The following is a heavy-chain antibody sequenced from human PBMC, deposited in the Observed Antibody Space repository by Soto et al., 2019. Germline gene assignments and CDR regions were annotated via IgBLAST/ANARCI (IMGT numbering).Heavy chain of an antibody. D-gene: IGHD6-13*01. CDR1: GYSFTSYW. CDR3: ARLRPAAAGRTYYYYYGMDV. V-gene: IGHV5-10-1*01. J-gene: IGHJ6*02. Sequence: PGESLKISCKGSGYSFTSYWISWVRQMPGKGLEWMGRIDPSDSYTNYSPSFQGHVTISADKSISTAYLQWSSLKASDTAMYYCARLRPAAAGRTYYYYYGMDVWGQGTTVTVSS. CDR2: IDPSDSYT.